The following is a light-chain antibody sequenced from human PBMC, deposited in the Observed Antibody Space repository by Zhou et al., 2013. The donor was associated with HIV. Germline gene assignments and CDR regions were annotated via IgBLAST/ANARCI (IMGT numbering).Light chain of an antibody. Sequence: IQMTQSPSSLSASTGDRLTITCRASQGISSFLAWYQQKPGKAPKLLIHAASTLQSGVPSRFSGSGSGTDFTLTISCLQSEDFATYYCQQYYTYPRTFGQGTKVEIK. CDR3: QQYYTYPRT. J-gene: IGKJ1*01. CDR2: AAS. V-gene: IGKV1-8*01. CDR1: QGISSF.